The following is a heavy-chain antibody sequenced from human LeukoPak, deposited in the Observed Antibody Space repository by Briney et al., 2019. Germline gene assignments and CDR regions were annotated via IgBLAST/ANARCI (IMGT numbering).Heavy chain of an antibody. Sequence: SGRSLRLSCAASGFTFSSYAMHWVRQAPGKGLEWVAVISYDGSNKYYADSVKGRFTISRDNSKNTLYLQMNSLRAEDTAVYYCARDRRIVGATPRANAFDIWGQGTMVTVSS. CDR1: GFTFSSYA. D-gene: IGHD1-26*01. V-gene: IGHV3-30-3*01. J-gene: IGHJ3*02. CDR2: ISYDGSNK. CDR3: ARDRRIVGATPRANAFDI.